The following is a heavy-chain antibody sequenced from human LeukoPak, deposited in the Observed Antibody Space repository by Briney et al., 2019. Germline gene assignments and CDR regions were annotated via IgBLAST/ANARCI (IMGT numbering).Heavy chain of an antibody. CDR1: GGSFSGYY. D-gene: IGHD2-2*01. V-gene: IGHV4-34*01. Sequence: PSETLSLTCAVYGGSFSGYYWSWIRQPPGKGLEWIGEINHSGSTNYNPSLKSRVTISVDTSKNQFSLKLSSVTAADTAVYYCARSGNYQLQWSNWFDPWGQGTLVTVSS. J-gene: IGHJ5*02. CDR2: INHSGST. CDR3: ARSGNYQLQWSNWFDP.